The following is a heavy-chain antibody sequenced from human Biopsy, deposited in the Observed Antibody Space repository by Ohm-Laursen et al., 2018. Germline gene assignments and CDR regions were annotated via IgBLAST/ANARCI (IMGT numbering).Heavy chain of an antibody. CDR3: ARVGSGWAPFDK. V-gene: IGHV4-38-2*01. CDR2: IFKDGNT. D-gene: IGHD6-19*01. CDR1: GYSISSDYR. Sequence: SETLSLTCAVSGYSISSDYRWGWIRQAPGKTLEWLGNIFKDGNTYYNPSLRGRLIISIDTSKNQFSLMMTSVSGADTAVYFCARVGSGWAPFDKWGPGTLVTVSS. J-gene: IGHJ4*02.